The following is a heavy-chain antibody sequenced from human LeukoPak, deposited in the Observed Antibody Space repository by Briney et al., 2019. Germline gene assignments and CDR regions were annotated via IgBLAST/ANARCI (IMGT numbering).Heavy chain of an antibody. CDR2: IYYSGST. D-gene: IGHD6-13*01. CDR3: ARDVVAAAGESDD. CDR1: GGSISRSADY. V-gene: IGHV4-39*07. Sequence: SETLSLTCTVSGGSISRSADYWGWIRQPPGKGLEWIGTIYYSGSTYYNPSLKSRVTISVDTSKNQFSLKLTSVTAADTAVYYCARDVVAAAGESDDWGQGTPVTVSS. J-gene: IGHJ4*02.